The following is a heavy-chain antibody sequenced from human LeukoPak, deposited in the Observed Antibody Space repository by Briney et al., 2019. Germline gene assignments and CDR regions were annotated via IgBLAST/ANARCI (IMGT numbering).Heavy chain of an antibody. CDR2: IYTGGST. V-gene: IGHV4-4*07. J-gene: IGHJ4*02. Sequence: SETPSLTCTVSGVSISGDYWSWFRQPAGKGLEWIGRIYTGGSTNYNPSLKSRVTISADTSKNQFSLKLNSVTAADTAVYYCARDGSPAYWGQGTPVTVSS. CDR1: GVSISGDY. CDR3: ARDGSPAY. D-gene: IGHD1-26*01.